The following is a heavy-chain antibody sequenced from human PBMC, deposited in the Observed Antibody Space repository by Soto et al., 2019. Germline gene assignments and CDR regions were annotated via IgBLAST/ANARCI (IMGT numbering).Heavy chain of an antibody. CDR3: VKGGNRGSGVDY. CDR2: ITWVGART. Sequence: VQLVESGGVVAQPGGSLRLSCAASGFTFDDYPMHWVRQVPGKGLEWVSHITWVGARTYYADSVGGRFTISRDNTKNSLYLEMSRLRTEDTALYYCVKGGNRGSGVDYWGQGTLVTVSS. V-gene: IGHV3-43*01. J-gene: IGHJ4*02. CDR1: GFTFDDYP. D-gene: IGHD3-10*01.